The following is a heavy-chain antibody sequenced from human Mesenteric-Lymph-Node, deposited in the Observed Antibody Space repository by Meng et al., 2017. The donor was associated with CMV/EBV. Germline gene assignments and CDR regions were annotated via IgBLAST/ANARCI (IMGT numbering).Heavy chain of an antibody. Sequence: GESLKISCAASGFTFSSYAMHWVRQAPGKGLEWVSTIYTGGTTYYADSVKGRFTISRDSSKNTLYLQMNSLRPEDTAVYYCARDSSGWYMGFDYWGQGTLVTVSS. CDR2: IYTGGTT. CDR3: ARDSSGWYMGFDY. CDR1: GFTFSSYA. J-gene: IGHJ4*02. V-gene: IGHV3-66*02. D-gene: IGHD6-19*01.